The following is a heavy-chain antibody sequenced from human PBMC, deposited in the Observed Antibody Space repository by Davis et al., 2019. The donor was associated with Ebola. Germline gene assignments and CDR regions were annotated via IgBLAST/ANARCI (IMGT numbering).Heavy chain of an antibody. V-gene: IGHV1-69*04. J-gene: IGHJ4*02. CDR3: ARSELWFGELHFDY. CDR1: GGTFSSYA. CDR2: IIPILGIA. Sequence: AASVKVSCKASGGTFSSYAISWVRQAPGQGLEWMGRIIPILGIANYAQKLQGRVTMTTDTSTSTAYMELRSLRSDDTAVYYCARSELWFGELHFDYWGQGTLVTVSS. D-gene: IGHD3-10*01.